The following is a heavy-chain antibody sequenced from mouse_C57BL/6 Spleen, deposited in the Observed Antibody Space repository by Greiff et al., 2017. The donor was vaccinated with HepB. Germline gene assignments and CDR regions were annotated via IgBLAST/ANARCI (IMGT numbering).Heavy chain of an antibody. D-gene: IGHD4-1*01. J-gene: IGHJ2*01. CDR1: GYTFTSYW. CDR2: IDPSDSYT. V-gene: IGHV1-50*01. CDR3: ARKGTGLYYLDY. Sequence: QVQLQQPGAELVKPGASVKLSCKASGYTFTSYWMQWVKQRPGQGLEWIGEIDPSDSYTNYNQKFKGKATLTVDTSSSTAYMQLSSLTSEDSAVYYGARKGTGLYYLDYWGQGTTLTVSS.